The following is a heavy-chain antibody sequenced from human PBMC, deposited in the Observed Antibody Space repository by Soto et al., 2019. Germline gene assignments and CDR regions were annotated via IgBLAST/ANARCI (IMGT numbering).Heavy chain of an antibody. Sequence: GGSLRLSCTASGFTFGDYAMSWVRQAPGKGLEWVGFIRSKAYGGTTEYAASVKGRFTISRDDSKSIAYLQMNSLKTEDTAVYYCTRDPSYRYYDFWSGYYRGAHFDYWGQGTLVTVSS. CDR3: TRDPSYRYYDFWSGYYRGAHFDY. V-gene: IGHV3-49*04. CDR2: IRSKAYGGTT. CDR1: GFTFGDYA. D-gene: IGHD3-3*01. J-gene: IGHJ4*02.